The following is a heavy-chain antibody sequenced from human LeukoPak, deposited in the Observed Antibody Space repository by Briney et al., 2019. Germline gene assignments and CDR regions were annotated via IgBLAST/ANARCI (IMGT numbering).Heavy chain of an antibody. D-gene: IGHD3-22*01. CDR1: GYTFTIYD. CDR2: MNPNSGNT. J-gene: IGHJ4*02. V-gene: IGHV1-8*01. CDR3: AGLGDSSGYYYDY. Sequence: ASVKVSCKASGYTFTIYDINWVRQATGQGLEWMGWMNPNSGNTGYAQKFQGRVTMTRNTSISTAYMELSSLRSEDTAVYYCAGLGDSSGYYYDYWGQGTLVTASS.